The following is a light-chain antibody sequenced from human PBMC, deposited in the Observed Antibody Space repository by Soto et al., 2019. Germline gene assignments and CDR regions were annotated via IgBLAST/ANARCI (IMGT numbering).Light chain of an antibody. J-gene: IGKJ1*01. CDR1: QSVNNNY. Sequence: IVLTQSPDTLSLSPGERATLSCRASQSVNNNYVAWYQQKPGQAPRLLIHGASRRATGIPDRFSGSGSGTDFTLPISRLGPEDFAVYYCQQYSSSLWTFGQGTKVEIK. CDR2: GAS. CDR3: QQYSSSLWT. V-gene: IGKV3-20*01.